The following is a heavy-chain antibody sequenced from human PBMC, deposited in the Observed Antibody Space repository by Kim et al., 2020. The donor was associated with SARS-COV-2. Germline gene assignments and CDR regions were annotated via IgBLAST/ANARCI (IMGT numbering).Heavy chain of an antibody. D-gene: IGHD1-26*01. CDR2: IYYSGST. CDR1: GGSISSSSYY. Sequence: SETLSLTCTVSGGSISSSSYYWGWIRQPPGKGLEWIGSIYYSGSTYYNPSLKSRVTISVDTSKNQFSLKLSSVTAADTAVYYCARGEDGGSYLGDAFDFWGEGTMVTVSS. J-gene: IGHJ3*01. V-gene: IGHV4-39*01. CDR3: ARGEDGGSYLGDAFDF.